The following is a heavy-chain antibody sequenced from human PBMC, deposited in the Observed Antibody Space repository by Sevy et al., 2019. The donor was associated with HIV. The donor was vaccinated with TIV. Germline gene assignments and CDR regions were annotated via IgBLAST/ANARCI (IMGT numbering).Heavy chain of an antibody. CDR1: GFTFGDYT. Sequence: GGSLRLSCTGSGFTFGDYTMSWFRQAPGMGLEWVGFIRSKDYGGATEYAASVKGRFTRSRDDSKSIADLQMNSLKTEDTAVYYCTRGYYYDRSGYSDYWGQGTLVTVSS. CDR3: TRGYYYDRSGYSDY. J-gene: IGHJ4*02. CDR2: IRSKDYGGAT. D-gene: IGHD3-22*01. V-gene: IGHV3-49*03.